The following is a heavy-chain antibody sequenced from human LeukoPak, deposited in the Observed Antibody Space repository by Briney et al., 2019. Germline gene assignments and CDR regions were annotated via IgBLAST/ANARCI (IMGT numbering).Heavy chain of an antibody. J-gene: IGHJ4*02. Sequence: PGGSLRLSCAASGFTFSNYVMNWVRQAPGKGLEWVSASGSGGSTYYADSVKGRFTISRDNSKNTLYLQMNSLRAEDTAVYYCAKDSSGWHPFEFDYWGQGTLVTVSS. V-gene: IGHV3-23*01. D-gene: IGHD6-19*01. CDR2: SGSGGST. CDR1: GFTFSNYV. CDR3: AKDSSGWHPFEFDY.